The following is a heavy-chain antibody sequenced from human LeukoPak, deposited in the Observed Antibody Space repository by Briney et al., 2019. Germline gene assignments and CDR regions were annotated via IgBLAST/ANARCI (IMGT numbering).Heavy chain of an antibody. V-gene: IGHV4-39*01. D-gene: IGHD6-6*01. Sequence: SEALSLTCTVSGGSISSSSYYWGWIRQPPGKGLEWTGSIYYSGSTYYNPSLKSRVTISVDTSKNQFSLKLSSVTAADTAVYYCARFLIAARQFDYWGQGTLVTVSS. CDR3: ARFLIAARQFDY. J-gene: IGHJ4*02. CDR1: GGSISSSSYY. CDR2: IYYSGST.